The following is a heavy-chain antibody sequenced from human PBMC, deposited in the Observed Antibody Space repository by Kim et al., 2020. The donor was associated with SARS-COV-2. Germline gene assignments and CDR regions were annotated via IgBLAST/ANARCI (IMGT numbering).Heavy chain of an antibody. CDR3: AKGGLFAAEVDY. V-gene: IGHV3-23*01. D-gene: IGHD6-25*01. J-gene: IGHJ4*02. Sequence: YYADTVKGRFTISRDNSKNTLYLQMNSLRAEDTAVYYCAKGGLFAAEVDYWGQGTLVTVSS.